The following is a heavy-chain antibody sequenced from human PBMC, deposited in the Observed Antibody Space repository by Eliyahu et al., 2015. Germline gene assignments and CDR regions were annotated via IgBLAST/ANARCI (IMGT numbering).Heavy chain of an antibody. Sequence: QFQLVESGGGVVQPGRSLSLSXXASGFTFXSYGMHWVRQAPGKGLEWVAVISYDGNNKYYADSVKGRFTISRDNSKNTLSLQMNSLRAEDTAVYYCATDQVSVILGLFDHWGRGSPVTVSS. J-gene: IGHJ4*02. CDR2: ISYDGNNK. CDR3: ATDQVSVILGLFDH. V-gene: IGHV3-30*03. D-gene: IGHD3-22*01. CDR1: GFTFXSYG.